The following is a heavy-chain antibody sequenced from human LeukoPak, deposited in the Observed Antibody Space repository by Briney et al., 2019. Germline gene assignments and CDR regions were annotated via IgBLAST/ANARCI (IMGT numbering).Heavy chain of an antibody. CDR1: GGSISSYY. D-gene: IGHD1-7*01. J-gene: IGHJ5*02. CDR2: IFYSGST. CDR3: ARHLGYNWHYGGWFDP. V-gene: IGHV4-59*08. Sequence: SETLSLTCTVSGGSISSYYWNWIPQPPGKGLEWIGYIFYSGSTNYNPSLKSRVTISVDTSKNQFSLKLSSVTAADTAVYYCARHLGYNWHYGGWFDPWGQGTLVTVSS.